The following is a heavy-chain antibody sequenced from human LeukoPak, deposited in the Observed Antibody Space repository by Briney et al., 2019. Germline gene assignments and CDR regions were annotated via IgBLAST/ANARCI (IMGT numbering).Heavy chain of an antibody. D-gene: IGHD3-10*01. CDR2: ISGSGGST. CDR1: GFTFSSYG. V-gene: IGHV3-23*01. CDR3: ATPAPHGSDPSLYYYYMDV. J-gene: IGHJ6*03. Sequence: GGSLRLSCAASGFTFSSYGMHWVRQAPGKGLEWVSAISGSGGSTYYADSVKGRFTISRDNSKNTLYLQMNSLRAEDTAVYYCATPAPHGSDPSLYYYYMDVWGKGTTVTISS.